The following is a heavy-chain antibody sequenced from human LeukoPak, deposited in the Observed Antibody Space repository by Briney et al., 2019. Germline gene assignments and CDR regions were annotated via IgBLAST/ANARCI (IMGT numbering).Heavy chain of an antibody. D-gene: IGHD2-2*01. Sequence: GGSLRLSCAASGFTLSSYSMNWVRQAPGKGLEWVSSISSSSSYIYYADSVKGRFTISRDNAKNSLYLQMNSLRAEDTAVYYCARTWMGIYCSSTSCRDAFDIWGQGTMVTVSS. CDR3: ARTWMGIYCSSTSCRDAFDI. V-gene: IGHV3-21*01. CDR1: GFTLSSYS. J-gene: IGHJ3*02. CDR2: ISSSSSYI.